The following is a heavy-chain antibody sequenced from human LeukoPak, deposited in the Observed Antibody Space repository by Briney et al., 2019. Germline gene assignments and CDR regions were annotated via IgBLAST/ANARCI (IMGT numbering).Heavy chain of an antibody. D-gene: IGHD5-12*01. CDR2: IYTSGST. CDR1: GGSIGSGSYC. Sequence: PSQTLSLICTVAGGSIGSGSYCWTWLRQPAGKGLEWFGRIYTSGSTNYNPSLKSRVTISVDTTTNQFSLKLSSVTAADTAVYYCARSGIVATITGYYFDYWGQGTLVTVSS. CDR3: ARSGIVATITGYYFDY. V-gene: IGHV4-61*02. J-gene: IGHJ4*02.